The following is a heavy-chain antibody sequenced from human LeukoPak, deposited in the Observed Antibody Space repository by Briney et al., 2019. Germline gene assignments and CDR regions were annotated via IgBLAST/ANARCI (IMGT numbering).Heavy chain of an antibody. J-gene: IGHJ4*02. CDR3: AQDAAFFDY. V-gene: IGHV3-23*01. D-gene: IGHD3-3*02. CDR2: ITASGGSTYYA. Sequence: PGGSLRLSCAASGFTFSTYAMAWVRQAPGKGLEWVSAITASGGSTYYAYYADSVKGRFTISRDNSKNTLYLQMNSLRAEDTAVYYCAQDAAFFDYWGQGTLVTVSS. CDR1: GFTFSTYA.